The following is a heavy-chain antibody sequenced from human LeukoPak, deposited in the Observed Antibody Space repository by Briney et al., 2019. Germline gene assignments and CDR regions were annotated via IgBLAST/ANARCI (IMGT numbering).Heavy chain of an antibody. CDR3: ARGWLAETTVVTPYNY. D-gene: IGHD4-23*01. Sequence: ASVSVSCKASGGTFSSYAISWVRQAPGQGLEWMGGIIPMFGTANYAQKFRGRVTITAVESMSTAYMELTSLRYEDTAVYYCARGWLAETTVVTPYNYWGQGTLVTVSS. V-gene: IGHV1-69*13. CDR2: IIPMFGTA. J-gene: IGHJ4*02. CDR1: GGTFSSYA.